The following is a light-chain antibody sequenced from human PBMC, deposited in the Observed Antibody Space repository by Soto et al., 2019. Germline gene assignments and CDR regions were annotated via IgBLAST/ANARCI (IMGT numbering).Light chain of an antibody. J-gene: IGLJ2*01. V-gene: IGLV2-23*01. Sequence: QSALTQPASVSGSPGQSITISCTGTSSDVGSYNLVSWYQQHPGKAPKLMIYEGSKRPSGVSNRFSGSKSGNTASLTISGLQAEDEADYYGCSYAGSSTPQAVFGGGTKLTVL. CDR2: EGS. CDR1: SSDVGSYNL. CDR3: CSYAGSSTPQAV.